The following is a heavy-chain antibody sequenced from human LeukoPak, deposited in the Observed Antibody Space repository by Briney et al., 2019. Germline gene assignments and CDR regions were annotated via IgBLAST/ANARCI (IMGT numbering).Heavy chain of an antibody. D-gene: IGHD3-22*01. CDR2: IDYSGST. J-gene: IGHJ3*02. Sequence: SSETLSLTCTVSGGSIVNYYWSWIRQTPGKGLEWIGYIDYSGSTNYNPSLKSRVTISVDTSKNQFSLKLSSVTAADTAVYYCARPYDTSGYFYAFDIWGQGTMVTVSS. V-gene: IGHV4-59*08. CDR1: GGSIVNYY. CDR3: ARPYDTSGYFYAFDI.